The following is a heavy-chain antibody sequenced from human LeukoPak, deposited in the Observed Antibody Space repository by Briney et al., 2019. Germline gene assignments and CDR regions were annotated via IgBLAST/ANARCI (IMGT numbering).Heavy chain of an antibody. J-gene: IGHJ4*02. CDR2: IYHSGST. CDR1: GGSISSGGYY. V-gene: IGHV4-30-2*01. D-gene: IGHD5-18*01. CDR3: ARGLPADQEAFDY. Sequence: SETLSPTCTVSGGSISSGGYYWSWIRQPPGKGLEWIGYIYHSGSTYYNPSLKSRVTISVDRSKNQFSLKLSSVTAADTAVYYCARGLPADQEAFDYWGQGTLVTVSS.